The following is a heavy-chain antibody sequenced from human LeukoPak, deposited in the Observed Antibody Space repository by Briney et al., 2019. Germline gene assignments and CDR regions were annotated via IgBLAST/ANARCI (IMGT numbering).Heavy chain of an antibody. D-gene: IGHD3-22*01. CDR3: ARDIPYYDSSGYLYYGMDV. CDR1: RFTFSNYS. V-gene: IGHV3-48*02. J-gene: IGHJ6*02. CDR2: ISSSSSTI. Sequence: GGSLRLSCAASRFTFSNYSMNWVRQAPGKGLEWVSYISSSSSTIYYADSVKGRFTISRDNAKNSLYLQMNSLRDEDTAVYYCARDIPYYDSSGYLYYGMDVWGQGTTVTVSS.